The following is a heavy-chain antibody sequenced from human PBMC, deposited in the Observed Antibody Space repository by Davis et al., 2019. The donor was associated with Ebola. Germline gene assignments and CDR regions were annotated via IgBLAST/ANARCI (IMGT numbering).Heavy chain of an antibody. V-gene: IGHV1-3*01. CDR1: GYRFTTYG. CDR2: INAGNGNT. D-gene: IGHD3-10*01. J-gene: IGHJ6*02. CDR3: ATAGSYKMYGMDV. Sequence: ASVKVSCKASGYRFTTYGMHWVRQAPGQGLEWMGWINAGNGNTKYSQKFQGRVTITRDTSASTAYMELSSLTSEDTAVYYCATAGSYKMYGMDVWGQGTTVTVSS.